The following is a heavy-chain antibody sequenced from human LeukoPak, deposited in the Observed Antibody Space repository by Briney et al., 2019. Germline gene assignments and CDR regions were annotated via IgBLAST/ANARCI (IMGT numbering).Heavy chain of an antibody. CDR2: IYPANSDT. CDR1: GYSFTNYW. V-gene: IGHV5-51*01. D-gene: IGHD1-26*01. J-gene: IGHJ4*02. CDR3: ARHEVGATDF. Sequence: GESLKISCTVFGYSFTNYWIGWVRQMPGKGLEWMGLIYPANSDTRYGPSFQGQVTISADKSISTAYLQWSSLKALDTAMYYCARHEVGATDFWGQGTLVTVSS.